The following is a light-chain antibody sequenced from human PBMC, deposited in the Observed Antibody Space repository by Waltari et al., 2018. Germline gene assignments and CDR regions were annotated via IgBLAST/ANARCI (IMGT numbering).Light chain of an antibody. V-gene: IGKV3-20*01. CDR2: GAA. CDR3: QQYGTSPYT. Sequence: IVLTQSPGTLSLSPGDKASLSCKASQNLSSNFLARYRQRPGQPPGLLIHGAAKRAAGIPDTFSGSGSGTDFTLTIGRLEAEDSAVYYCQQYGTSPYTFGQGTKVEIK. J-gene: IGKJ2*01. CDR1: QNLSSNF.